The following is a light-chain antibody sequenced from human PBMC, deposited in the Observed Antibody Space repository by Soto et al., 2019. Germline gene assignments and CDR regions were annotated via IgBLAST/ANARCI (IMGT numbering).Light chain of an antibody. Sequence: QSVLTQPPSASGTPGQRVTISCSGTTSNIGTNYVYWYQQLPGMAPKLVMYSTGRRPSGVPGRFSGSKSGTSAFLAITGLRSEDEANYYCSAWDDSLSGPVFGGGTKVTVL. J-gene: IGLJ2*01. CDR2: STG. CDR1: TSNIGTNY. V-gene: IGLV1-47*02. CDR3: SAWDDSLSGPV.